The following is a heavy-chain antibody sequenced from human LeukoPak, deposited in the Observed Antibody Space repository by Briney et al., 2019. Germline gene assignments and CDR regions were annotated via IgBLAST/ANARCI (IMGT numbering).Heavy chain of an antibody. V-gene: IGHV3-9*01. D-gene: IGHD3-3*01. CDR1: GFTFDDYA. CDR2: ISWNSGSI. Sequence: GGSLRLSCAASGFTFDDYAMHWVRQAPGKGLEWVSGISWNSGSIGYADSVKGRFTISRDNAKNSLYLQMNSLRAEDTAVYYCANPYDFWSGFGTFDYWGQGTLVTVSS. CDR3: ANPYDFWSGFGTFDY. J-gene: IGHJ4*02.